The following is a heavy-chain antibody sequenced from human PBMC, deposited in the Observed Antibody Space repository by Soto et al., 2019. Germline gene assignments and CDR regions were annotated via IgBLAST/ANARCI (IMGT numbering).Heavy chain of an antibody. Sequence: EVQLVESGGGLVQPGGSLRLSCAASGFTFSNYAMNWVRQAPGKGLEWVSSISSGSTYIYYADSVKGRFTISRDNAKNSLYLQLNSLTAEDTAVYYCARGNHAVIIPATSASWGQGTLVTVSS. CDR2: ISSGSTYI. V-gene: IGHV3-21*01. D-gene: IGHD2-21*01. CDR3: ARGNHAVIIPATSAS. CDR1: GFTFSNYA. J-gene: IGHJ4*02.